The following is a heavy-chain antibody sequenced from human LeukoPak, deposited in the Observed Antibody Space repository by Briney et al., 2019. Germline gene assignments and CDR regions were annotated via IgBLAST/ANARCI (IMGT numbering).Heavy chain of an antibody. CDR2: ISAYNRST. J-gene: IGHJ4*02. CDR3: ARPYDSSCYYNYYFDN. Sequence: ASVKVSCKASGYSFITYGISWVRQAPGHGLEWMGWISAYNRSTDYAQNLQGRVTMTTGTSTSTAYMEMRSLRSDDTAVYYCARPYDSSCYYNYYFDNCGQGTLVTVSS. V-gene: IGHV1-18*01. CDR1: GYSFITYG. D-gene: IGHD3-22*01.